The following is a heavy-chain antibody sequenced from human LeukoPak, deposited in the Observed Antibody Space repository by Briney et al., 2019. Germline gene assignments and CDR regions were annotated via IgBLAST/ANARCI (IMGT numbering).Heavy chain of an antibody. J-gene: IGHJ4*02. CDR3: VRSGLVRGVST. D-gene: IGHD3-10*01. CDR1: GDSMSNYY. CDR2: ISYSGST. V-gene: IGHV4-59*01. Sequence: PSETLSLTCTVSGDSMSNYYWTWIRQPPGKELEWIGSISYSGSTNYNPSLKSRVTMSVDTSKNQFSLKLNSVTAADTAVYYCVRSGLVRGVSTWGQGTLVTVSS.